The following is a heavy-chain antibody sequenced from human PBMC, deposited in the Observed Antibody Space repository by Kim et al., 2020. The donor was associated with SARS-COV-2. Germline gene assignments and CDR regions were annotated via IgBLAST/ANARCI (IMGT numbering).Heavy chain of an antibody. D-gene: IGHD2-21*01. CDR3: ARDRAYNLDY. Sequence: ASVKVSCKASGYTFTDNGISWVRQAPGQGLEWMGWTSTSKSNTRYAQKFQGRIILTRDTSTNTAYMELRSLTSDDTAFYYCARDRAYNLDYWGQGTLVTVPS. CDR1: GYTFTDNG. CDR2: TSTSKSNT. V-gene: IGHV1-18*01. J-gene: IGHJ4*02.